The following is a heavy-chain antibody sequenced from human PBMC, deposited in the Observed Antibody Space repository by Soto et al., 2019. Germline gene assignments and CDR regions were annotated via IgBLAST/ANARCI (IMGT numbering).Heavy chain of an antibody. D-gene: IGHD3-22*01. J-gene: IGHJ4*02. V-gene: IGHV3-33*01. CDR2: IWYDGSNK. CDR1: GFTFSSYG. CDR3: ARDRHYYDSGGSKLDY. Sequence: TVGSLRLSCAASGFTFSSYGMHWVRQAPGKGLEWVAVIWYDGSNKYYADSVRGRFTISRDNSKNTLYLQMNSLRAEDTAVYYCARDRHYYDSGGSKLDYWGQGTLVTVSS.